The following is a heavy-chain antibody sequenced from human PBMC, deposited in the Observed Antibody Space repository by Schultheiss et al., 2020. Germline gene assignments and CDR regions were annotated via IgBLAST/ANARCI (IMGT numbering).Heavy chain of an antibody. D-gene: IGHD3-9*01. V-gene: IGHV5-51*01. CDR3: ARQPTGLNYYYYGMDV. Sequence: GESLKISCKGSGYSFTSYWIGWVRQMPGKGLEWMGIIYPGDSDTRYSPSFQGQVTISADKSINTAYLQWSSLKASDTATYYCARQPTGLNYYYYGMDVWGQGTTVTVSS. J-gene: IGHJ6*02. CDR2: IYPGDSDT. CDR1: GYSFTSYW.